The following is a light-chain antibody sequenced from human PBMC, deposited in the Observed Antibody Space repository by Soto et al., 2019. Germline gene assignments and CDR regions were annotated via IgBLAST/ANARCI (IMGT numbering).Light chain of an antibody. CDR1: QSFSSW. J-gene: IGKJ5*01. Sequence: DIQVNQCPSTLSASVGDRVTISYLSSQSFSSWLAWYQQKPGKAPKLLIYAASSLQSGVPSRFSGSGSGADFTLTISSLQPEDVATYYCQQNYITPITFGQRRRLEIK. V-gene: IGKV1-39*01. CDR3: QQNYITPIT. CDR2: AAS.